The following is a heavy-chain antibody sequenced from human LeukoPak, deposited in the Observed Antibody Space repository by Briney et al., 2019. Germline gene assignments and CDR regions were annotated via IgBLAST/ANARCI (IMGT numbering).Heavy chain of an antibody. Sequence: GGSLRLSCAASGFTVSNNYMSWVRQAPGKGLEWVSLIYSGGNTYYADSVRGRFSISRDNSKNTLYLQMNSLRAEDTAIYYCVVYSSLDYWSQGTLVTVSS. V-gene: IGHV3-53*01. D-gene: IGHD3-22*01. J-gene: IGHJ4*02. CDR1: GFTVSNNY. CDR3: VVYSSLDY. CDR2: IYSGGNT.